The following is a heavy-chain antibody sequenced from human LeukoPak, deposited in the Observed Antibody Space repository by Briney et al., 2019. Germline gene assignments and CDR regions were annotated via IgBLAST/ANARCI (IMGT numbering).Heavy chain of an antibody. CDR2: ISYDGSNK. Sequence: PGGSLRLSCAASGFTFSSYGMHWVRQAPGKGLEWVAVISYDGSNKYYADSVKGRFTIFRDNSQNTLYLQMNDLRAEDTAVYYCAKTHNWNDDYFDYWGQGTLVTVSS. CDR1: GFTFSSYG. V-gene: IGHV3-30*18. CDR3: AKTHNWNDDYFDY. J-gene: IGHJ4*02. D-gene: IGHD1-1*01.